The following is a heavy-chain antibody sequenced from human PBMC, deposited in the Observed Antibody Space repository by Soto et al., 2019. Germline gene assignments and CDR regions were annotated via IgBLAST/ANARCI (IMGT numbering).Heavy chain of an antibody. CDR1: GYTFTGYY. CDR2: INPNSGGT. CDR3: AIGRPKRYYYDSSGSYWFDP. D-gene: IGHD3-22*01. V-gene: IGHV1-2*04. Sequence: GGAVEVSCQGSGYTFTGYYLHWVRPAPGQRGEGMGWINPNSGGTNYAQKFQGWVTMTRDTSISTAYMELSRLRSDDTAVYYCAIGRPKRYYYDSSGSYWFDPWGQGTLVTVSS. J-gene: IGHJ5*02.